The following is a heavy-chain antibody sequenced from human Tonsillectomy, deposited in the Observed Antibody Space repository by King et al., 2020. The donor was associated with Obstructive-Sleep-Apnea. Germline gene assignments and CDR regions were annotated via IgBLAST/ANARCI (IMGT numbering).Heavy chain of an antibody. D-gene: IGHD3-10*01. Sequence: VQLVESGGGLVQPGGSLRLSCAASGFTFSSYSMTWVRQAPGKGLEWVSYISSSSSNIYDADSVKGRFTISRDNAKNSLYLQMNSLRVEDTAVYYCARGGVXXYXXEXDXXGQGXXXXV. J-gene: IGHJ4*02. CDR2: ISSSSSNI. V-gene: IGHV3-48*04. CDR3: ARGGVXXYXXEXDX. CDR1: GFTFSSYS.